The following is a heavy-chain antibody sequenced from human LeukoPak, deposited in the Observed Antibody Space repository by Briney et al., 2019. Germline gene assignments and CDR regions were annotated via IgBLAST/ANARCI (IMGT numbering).Heavy chain of an antibody. CDR1: GYTFTSYG. J-gene: IGHJ4*02. D-gene: IGHD6-19*01. Sequence: ASVKVSCKASGYTFTSYGISWVRQAPGQGLEWMGWISPYNSNTYYAQNLQGGGTMTTDTSTSTTYMELRSLRSDDTAVYYCARDLKRGYSSGRYSWGTGSSNDFWGQGTLVTVSS. V-gene: IGHV1-18*01. CDR2: ISPYNSNT. CDR3: ARDLKRGYSSGRYSWGTGSSNDF.